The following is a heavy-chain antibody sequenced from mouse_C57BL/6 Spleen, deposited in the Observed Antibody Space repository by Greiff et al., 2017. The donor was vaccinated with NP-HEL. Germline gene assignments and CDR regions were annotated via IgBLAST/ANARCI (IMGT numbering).Heavy chain of an antibody. CDR1: GYAFSSSW. J-gene: IGHJ3*01. V-gene: IGHV1-82*01. CDR3: ARGATMITVFAY. D-gene: IGHD2-4*01. Sequence: QVQLQQSGPELVKPGASVKISCKASGYAFSSSWMNRVKQRPGKGLEWIGRIYPGDGDTNYNGKFKGKATLTADKSSSTAYMQLSSLTSEDSAVYFCARGATMITVFAYWGQGTLVTVSA. CDR2: IYPGDGDT.